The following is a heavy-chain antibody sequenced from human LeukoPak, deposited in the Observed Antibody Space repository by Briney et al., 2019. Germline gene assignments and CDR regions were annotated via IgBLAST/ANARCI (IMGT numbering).Heavy chain of an antibody. D-gene: IGHD6-19*01. CDR2: INPNSGGT. CDR3: ARGYGTSGWVWFDP. V-gene: IGHV1-2*02. J-gene: IGHJ5*02. Sequence: GASVKVSCKASGYTFTGYYMHWVRQAPGQGLEWMGWINPNSGGTNYAQKFQGRVTMTRDTSISTAYMELSRLRSDDTAVYYCARGYGTSGWVWFDPWGQGTLVTVSS. CDR1: GYTFTGYY.